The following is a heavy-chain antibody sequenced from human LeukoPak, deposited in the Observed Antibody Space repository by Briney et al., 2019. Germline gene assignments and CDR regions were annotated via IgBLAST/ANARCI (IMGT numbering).Heavy chain of an antibody. CDR2: ISGSGGST. J-gene: IGHJ4*02. V-gene: IGHV3-23*01. D-gene: IGHD3-10*01. Sequence: GGSLRLSCAASGFTFSSYAMSWVRQAPGKGLEWVSAISGSGGSTYYADSVKGRFTISRDNSKNTLYLQMNSLRAEDTAVYHCARRLLWFGESLDYWGQGTLVTVSS. CDR1: GFTFSSYA. CDR3: ARRLLWFGESLDY.